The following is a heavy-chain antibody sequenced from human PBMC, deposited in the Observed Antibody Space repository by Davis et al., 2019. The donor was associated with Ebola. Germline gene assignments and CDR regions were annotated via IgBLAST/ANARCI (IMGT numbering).Heavy chain of an antibody. CDR2: ISSSGSTI. D-gene: IGHD4-11*01. CDR1: GFTFSDYY. Sequence: GESLKISCAASGFTFSDYYMSWIRQAPGKGLEWVSYISSSGSTIYYADSVKGRFTISRDNAKNSLYLQMNSLRAEDTAVYYCARDLVFSNYVPEYGMDVWGQGTTVTVSS. CDR3: ARDLVFSNYVPEYGMDV. V-gene: IGHV3-11*04. J-gene: IGHJ6*02.